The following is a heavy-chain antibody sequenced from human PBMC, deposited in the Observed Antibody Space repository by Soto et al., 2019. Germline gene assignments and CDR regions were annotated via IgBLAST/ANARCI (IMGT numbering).Heavy chain of an antibody. CDR1: GFTFNTYA. CDR2: ISGSGGST. J-gene: IGHJ4*02. Sequence: GGSLRLSCAASGFTFNTYAMSWVRQAPGRGLEWVSTISGSGGSTYYADSVKGRFTISRDNSKNTVFLQMNSLRAEDTAVYYCAKASDWLLDYWGQGTLVTVSS. D-gene: IGHD3-9*01. V-gene: IGHV3-23*01. CDR3: AKASDWLLDY.